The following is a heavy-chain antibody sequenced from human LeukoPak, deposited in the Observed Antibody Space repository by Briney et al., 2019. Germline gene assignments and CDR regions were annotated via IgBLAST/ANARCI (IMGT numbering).Heavy chain of an antibody. V-gene: IGHV3-21*01. CDR3: ARGLSPYYYYYMDV. CDR1: GFTFSSYS. CDR2: ISSSSSYI. J-gene: IGHJ6*03. Sequence: GGSLRLSCAASGFTFSSYSMNWVRQAPGKGLEWVSSISSSSSYIYYADSVKGRFTISRDNAKNSLYLQMNSLRAEDTAVYYCARGLSPYYYYYMDVWGKGTTVTVSS.